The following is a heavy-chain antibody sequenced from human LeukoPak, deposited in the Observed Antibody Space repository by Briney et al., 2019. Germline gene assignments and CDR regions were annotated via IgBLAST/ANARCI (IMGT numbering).Heavy chain of an antibody. CDR1: GFTFSSYE. Sequence: PGGSLRLSCAASGFTFSSYEMNWVGQAPGKGGEGVSYIIISRITTYSPDSVKCRFTLSTDNANNSLYLQLHSLRAQDTAAYYCARGATGTRWGITDYWGQGTLVTVSS. V-gene: IGHV3-48*03. J-gene: IGHJ4*02. CDR3: ARGATGTRWGITDY. D-gene: IGHD2-8*02. CDR2: IIISRITT.